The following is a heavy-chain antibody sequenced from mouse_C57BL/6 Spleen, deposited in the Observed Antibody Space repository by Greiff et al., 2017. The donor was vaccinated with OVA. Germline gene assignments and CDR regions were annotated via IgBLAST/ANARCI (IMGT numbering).Heavy chain of an antibody. V-gene: IGHV1-54*01. Sequence: VQVVESGAELVRPGTSVKVSCKASGYAFTNYLIEWVKQRPGQGLEWIGVINPGSGGTNYNEKFKGKATLTADKSSSTAYMQLSSLTSEDSAVYFCARGYDDGYSWFAYWGQGTLVTVSA. CDR1: GYAFTNYL. CDR2: INPGSGGT. CDR3: ARGYDDGYSWFAY. J-gene: IGHJ3*01. D-gene: IGHD2-3*01.